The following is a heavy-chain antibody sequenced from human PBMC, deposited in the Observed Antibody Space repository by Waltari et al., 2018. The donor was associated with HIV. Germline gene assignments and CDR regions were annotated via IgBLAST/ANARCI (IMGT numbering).Heavy chain of an antibody. CDR2: IRYDGSNK. CDR3: ASPYDSSGYYFDY. V-gene: IGHV3-30*02. Sequence: QVQLVESGGGVVQPGGSLRLSCAGSGFTFSSYGMHWVRQAPGKGLEWVAFIRYDGSNKYYADSVKGRFTISRDNSKNTLYLQMNSLRAEDTAVYYCASPYDSSGYYFDYWGQGTLVTVSS. J-gene: IGHJ4*02. CDR1: GFTFSSYG. D-gene: IGHD3-22*01.